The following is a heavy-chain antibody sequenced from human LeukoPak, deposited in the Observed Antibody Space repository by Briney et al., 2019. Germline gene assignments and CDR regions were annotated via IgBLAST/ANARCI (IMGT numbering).Heavy chain of an antibody. CDR3: AKGPMIRGPLDY. J-gene: IGHJ4*02. D-gene: IGHD3-22*01. Sequence: PGGSLRLSCAASGFTFDDYAMHWVRQAPGKGLEWVSGISWNSGSIGYADSVKGRFTISRDNAKNSLYLQMNSLRAEDTALYYCAKGPMIRGPLDYWGQGTLVTVSS. CDR1: GFTFDDYA. CDR2: ISWNSGSI. V-gene: IGHV3-9*01.